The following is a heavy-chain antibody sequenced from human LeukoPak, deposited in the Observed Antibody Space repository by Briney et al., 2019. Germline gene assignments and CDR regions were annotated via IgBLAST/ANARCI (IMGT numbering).Heavy chain of an antibody. CDR1: GFAFSSYD. CDR3: ARRVAGQWSCDY. Sequence: PGGSLRLSCAASGFAFSSYDMSWVRQAPGKGLEWVSTIGGTGNGASYADSVEGRFTISRDNSKNMLYLEMSSLSAEDMAVYYCARRVAGQWSCDYWGQGTLVTVSS. J-gene: IGHJ4*02. CDR2: IGGTGNGA. V-gene: IGHV3-23*01. D-gene: IGHD6-19*01.